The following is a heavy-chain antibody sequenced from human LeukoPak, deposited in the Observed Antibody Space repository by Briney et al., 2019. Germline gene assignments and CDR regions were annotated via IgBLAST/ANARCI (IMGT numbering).Heavy chain of an antibody. CDR1: GGSISSYY. CDR3: AREGPEWELLGYFDY. V-gene: IGHV4-59*01. D-gene: IGHD1-26*01. CDR2: IYYSGST. Sequence: SETLSLTCTVSGGSISSYYWSWIRQPPGKGLEWIGYIYYSGSTNYNPSLKSRVTISVDTSKNQFSLKLGSVTAADTAVYYCAREGPEWELLGYFDYWGQGTLVTVSS. J-gene: IGHJ4*02.